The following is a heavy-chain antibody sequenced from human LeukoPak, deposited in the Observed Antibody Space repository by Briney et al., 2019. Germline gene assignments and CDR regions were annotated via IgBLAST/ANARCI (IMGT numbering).Heavy chain of an antibody. Sequence: GGTLRLSCAASAFTFSSYGMSWVRQAPGKGLEWVSSITASSTAIYSADSVKGRFTISRDNAKNFLYLQMNSLRAEDTAVYYCARTYYDILTGYNPYFDYWGQGILVTVSS. CDR1: AFTFSSYG. D-gene: IGHD3-9*01. CDR3: ARTYYDILTGYNPYFDY. J-gene: IGHJ4*02. CDR2: ITASSTAI. V-gene: IGHV3-21*01.